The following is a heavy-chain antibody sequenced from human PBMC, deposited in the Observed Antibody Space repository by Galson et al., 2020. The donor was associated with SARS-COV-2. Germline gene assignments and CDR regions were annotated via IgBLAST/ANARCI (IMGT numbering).Heavy chain of an antibody. Sequence: GGSLRLSCAASGFTFSSYWMSWVRQAPGKGLEWVANIKQDGSEKYYVDSVKGRFTISRDNAKNSLYLQMNSLRAEDTAVYYCARDQYSSIQALDYWGQGTLVTVSS. D-gene: IGHD6-13*01. V-gene: IGHV3-7*01. CDR3: ARDQYSSIQALDY. J-gene: IGHJ4*02. CDR2: IKQDGSEK. CDR1: GFTFSSYW.